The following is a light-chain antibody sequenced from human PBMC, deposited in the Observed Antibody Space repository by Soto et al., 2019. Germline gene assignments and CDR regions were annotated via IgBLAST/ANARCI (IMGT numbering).Light chain of an antibody. Sequence: EIVLTQSPATLSLSPGERATLSCRASQSVSSYLAWYQQKPGKAPRLLIYDASNRATGIPARFSGSGSGTDFTLTISSLEPEDFAVYYCKQRSNWPPYTFGQGTKLEIK. CDR2: DAS. CDR3: KQRSNWPPYT. V-gene: IGKV3-11*01. J-gene: IGKJ2*01. CDR1: QSVSSY.